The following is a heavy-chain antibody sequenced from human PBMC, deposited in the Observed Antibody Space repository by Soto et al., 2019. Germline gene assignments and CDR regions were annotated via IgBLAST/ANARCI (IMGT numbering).Heavy chain of an antibody. D-gene: IGHD2-15*01. V-gene: IGHV3-48*01. Sequence: GGSLRLSCAASGFTFSSYSINWVRQAPGKGLEWISYISSFSDSIYYADSVKGRFTTTRDNAKNSVFLQMSSLRVDDTALYYCARDDGYCAGASCYFVYFQHWGQGTRVTVSS. CDR2: ISSFSDSI. CDR1: GFTFSSYS. CDR3: ARDDGYCAGASCYFVYFQH. J-gene: IGHJ1*01.